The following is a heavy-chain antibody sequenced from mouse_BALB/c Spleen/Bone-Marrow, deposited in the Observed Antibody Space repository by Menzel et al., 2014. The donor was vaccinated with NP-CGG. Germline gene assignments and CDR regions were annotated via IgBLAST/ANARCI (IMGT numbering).Heavy chain of an antibody. D-gene: IGHD2-4*01. V-gene: IGHV14-3*02. J-gene: IGHJ3*01. CDR2: IDPANGNT. Sequence: EVQLQQSGAELVKPGASVKLSCTASGFNIKDTYMHWVKQRPEQGLEWIGRIDPANGNTKYDPKFQGKATITADTSSNTAYLQLSILTSEDTAVYYCAGYDYYQVLFAYWGQGTLVPVSA. CDR3: AGYDYYQVLFAY. CDR1: GFNIKDTY.